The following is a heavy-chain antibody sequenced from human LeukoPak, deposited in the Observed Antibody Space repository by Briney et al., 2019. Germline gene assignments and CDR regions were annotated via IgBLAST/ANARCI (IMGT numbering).Heavy chain of an antibody. CDR3: AKGKTGAGTGGHNFDY. V-gene: IGHV3-21*04. CDR1: GFTFSSYS. D-gene: IGHD6-19*01. J-gene: IGHJ4*02. CDR2: IDFTSRYI. Sequence: GGSLRLSCAASGFTFSSYSMNWVRQAPGKGLEWVSSIDFTSRYIYNADSVKGRFTISRDNAKNSLYLQMNSLRAEDTAIYYCAKGKTGAGTGGHNFDYWGQGTLVTISS.